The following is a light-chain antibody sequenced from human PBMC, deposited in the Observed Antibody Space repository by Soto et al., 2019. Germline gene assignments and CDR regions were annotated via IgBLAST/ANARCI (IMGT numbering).Light chain of an antibody. CDR2: AAS. J-gene: IGKJ3*01. V-gene: IGKV1-9*01. Sequence: DIQLTQSPSFLSASVGDRVTITCRASQVISSYLAWYQQKPWKAPKLLIYAASTLQSGVPSRFSGSGSGTEFTLTISSLQPEDFATYYCQQLNSYRFTFGPGAKVDIK. CDR3: QQLNSYRFT. CDR1: QVISSY.